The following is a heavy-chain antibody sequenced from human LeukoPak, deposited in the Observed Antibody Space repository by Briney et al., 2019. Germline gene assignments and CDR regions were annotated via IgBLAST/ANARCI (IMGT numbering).Heavy chain of an antibody. Sequence: PGGSLRLSCAASGFTVSSNYMSWVRQAPGKGLEWVSAISGSGGSTYYADSVKGRFTISRDNSKNTLYVQMNSLSAEDTARYFCAKNVGGAAYRPPEYWGQGTLVTVSS. D-gene: IGHD2-21*01. CDR3: AKNVGGAAYRPPEY. CDR2: ISGSGGST. J-gene: IGHJ4*02. CDR1: GFTVSSNY. V-gene: IGHV3-23*01.